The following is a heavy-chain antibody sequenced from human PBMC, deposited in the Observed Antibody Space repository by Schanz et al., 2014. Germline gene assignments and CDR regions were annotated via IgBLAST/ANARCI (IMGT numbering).Heavy chain of an antibody. CDR2: IKHDGSEK. J-gene: IGHJ4*02. Sequence: AQLVESGGGVVQPGRSLRLSCAASGFAFSSYAMHWVRQAPGKGLEWVANIKHDGSEKYYVDSVKGRFTISRDNAKNSLYLQMNSLTAEDTAVYSCARGVRIDYWGQGTLVTVSS. V-gene: IGHV3-7*01. CDR3: ARGVRIDY. D-gene: IGHD3-3*01. CDR1: GFAFSSYA.